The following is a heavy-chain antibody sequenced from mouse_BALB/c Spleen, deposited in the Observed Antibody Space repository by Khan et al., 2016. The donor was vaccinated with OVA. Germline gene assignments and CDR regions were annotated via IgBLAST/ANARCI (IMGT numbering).Heavy chain of an antibody. D-gene: IGHD1-1*01. Sequence: EVELVESGPDLVQPGASMKLSCKASGYSFTGYYIHWVKQSHGKSLEWIGRVNPNNDSISYIQTLKGKAIFTVDKSYNTPYMELRSLTSEDSAVYACAIYHGYFDVWGEGTTVTVSS. CDR3: AIYHGYFDV. CDR1: GYSFTGYY. CDR2: VNPNNDSI. V-gene: IGHV1-26*01. J-gene: IGHJ1*01.